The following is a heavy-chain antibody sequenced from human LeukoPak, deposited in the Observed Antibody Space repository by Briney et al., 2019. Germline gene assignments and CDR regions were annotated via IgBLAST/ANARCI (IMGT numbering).Heavy chain of an antibody. V-gene: IGHV4-39*01. CDR3: ARGSSSGWYGGWFDP. J-gene: IGHJ5*02. CDR1: GGSISSSSYY. CDR2: IYYSGST. D-gene: IGHD6-19*01. Sequence: SETLSLTCTVSGGSISSSSYYWGWIRQPPGKGLQRIGSIYYSGSTYYNPSLKSRVTISVDTSKNPFSLKLSSVTAADTAVYYCARGSSSGWYGGWFDPWGQGTLVTVSS.